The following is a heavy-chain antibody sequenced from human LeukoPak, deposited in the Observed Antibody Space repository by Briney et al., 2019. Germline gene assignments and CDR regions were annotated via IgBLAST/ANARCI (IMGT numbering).Heavy chain of an antibody. V-gene: IGHV3-11*06. Sequence: XXXXXGLEWVSXXSSSSSYTNYADSVKGRFTISRDNAKNSLYLQMNSLRAEDTAVYYCARDRTMVRGVISFDPWGQGTLVTVSS. J-gene: IGHJ5*02. D-gene: IGHD3-10*01. CDR3: ARDRTMVRGVISFDP. CDR2: XSSSSSYT.